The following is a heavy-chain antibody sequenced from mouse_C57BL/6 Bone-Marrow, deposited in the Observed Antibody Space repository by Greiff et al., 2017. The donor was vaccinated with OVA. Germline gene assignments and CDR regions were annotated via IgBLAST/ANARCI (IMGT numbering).Heavy chain of an antibody. J-gene: IGHJ3*01. CDR1: GFNIKNTY. CDR3: ARSDDYYVGPAWFAY. D-gene: IGHD2-3*01. Sequence: EVQLQQSVAELVRPGASVKLSCTASGFNIKNTYMHWVKQRPEQGLEWIGRIDPANGNTKYAPKFQGQATITADTSSNTAYLQLSSLTSEDTAIYYCARSDDYYVGPAWFAYWGQGTLVTVSA. V-gene: IGHV14-3*01. CDR2: IDPANGNT.